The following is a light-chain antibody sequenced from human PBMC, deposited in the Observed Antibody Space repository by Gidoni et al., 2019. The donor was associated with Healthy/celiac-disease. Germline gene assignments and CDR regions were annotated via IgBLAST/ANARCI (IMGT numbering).Light chain of an antibody. CDR3: AAWDDSLSGRV. CDR1: SSNIGSNY. Sequence: QSVLTQPPSSSGTPGQSVTISCSGSSSNIGSNYVYWYQQLPGTAPNLLICRNNQRPSGVPDRFSGSKSGTSASLAISGLRSEDEADYYCAAWDDSLSGRVFGGGTKLTVL. CDR2: RNN. V-gene: IGLV1-47*01. J-gene: IGLJ2*01.